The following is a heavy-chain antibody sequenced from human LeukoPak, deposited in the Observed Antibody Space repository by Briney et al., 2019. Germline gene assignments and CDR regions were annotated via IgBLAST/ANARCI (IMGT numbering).Heavy chain of an antibody. V-gene: IGHV1-2*02. J-gene: IGHJ4*02. CDR3: ARGNYGDTAMQPDFDY. CDR2: INPNSGGT. CDR1: GNIFRTYA. Sequence: ASVKVSCKASGNIFRTYAIHWVRQAPGQGLEWMGWINPNSGGTNYAQRFQGRVTMTRDTSISTAYMELSRLRSDDTAVYYCARGNYGDTAMQPDFDYWGQGTLVTVSS. D-gene: IGHD5-18*01.